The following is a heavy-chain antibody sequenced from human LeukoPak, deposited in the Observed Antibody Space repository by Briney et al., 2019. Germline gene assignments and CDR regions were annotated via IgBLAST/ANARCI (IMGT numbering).Heavy chain of an antibody. CDR2: ISYDGGST. CDR1: GFTLSDYA. D-gene: IGHD4-23*01. Sequence: GGSLRLSCSASGFTLSDYAMHWVRQAPGKRLEFVSSISYDGGSTYYVDSVKGRFTISRDSSKNTLYLRMSSLRAEDTAVYYCVKDPYGGFDIWGQGTMVTVPS. J-gene: IGHJ3*02. CDR3: VKDPYGGFDI. V-gene: IGHV3-64*03.